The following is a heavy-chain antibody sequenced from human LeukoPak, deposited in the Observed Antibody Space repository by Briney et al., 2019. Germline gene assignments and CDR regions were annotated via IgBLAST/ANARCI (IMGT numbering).Heavy chain of an antibody. CDR3: TRVKWELPFDY. CDR1: GFTFGDYA. V-gene: IGHV3-49*03. CDR2: IRSKAYGGTT. D-gene: IGHD1-26*01. Sequence: GRSLRLSCTASGFTFGDYAMSWFRQAPGKGLEWVGFIRSKAYGGTTEYAASVKGRFTISRDDSKSIAYLQMNSLKTEDTAVYYCTRVKWELPFDYWGQGTLVTVSS. J-gene: IGHJ4*02.